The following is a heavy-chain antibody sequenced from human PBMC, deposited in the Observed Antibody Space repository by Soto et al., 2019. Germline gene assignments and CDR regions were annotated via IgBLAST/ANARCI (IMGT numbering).Heavy chain of an antibody. CDR3: ARGGGYDSFDY. D-gene: IGHD5-12*01. J-gene: IGHJ4*02. CDR2: ISHLEST. V-gene: IGHV4-30-2*06. CDR1: GASISYGGFS. Sequence: PSENLSLTLSVSGASISYGGFSWSLIRQSPVKRLEWIGYISHLESTYFHPSFKSRLTMSIDRTRNQFSLKLSSVTAAEMAVYYCARGGGYDSFDYWGQGVLVTVSS.